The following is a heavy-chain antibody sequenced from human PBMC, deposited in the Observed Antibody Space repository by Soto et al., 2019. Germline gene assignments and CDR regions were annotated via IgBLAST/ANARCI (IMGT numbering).Heavy chain of an antibody. Sequence: ASVKVSCKASGYTFTSYYIHWVRQAPGQGLEWMGVINPSAITTNYAQNFQDRVTMTRDTSTSTVSMEVSSLRSEDTAVYYCARGAGCSGGSCYAVFDFWGQGALVTVSS. CDR3: ARGAGCSGGSCYAVFDF. J-gene: IGHJ4*02. V-gene: IGHV1-46*01. CDR2: INPSAITT. CDR1: GYTFTSYY. D-gene: IGHD2-15*01.